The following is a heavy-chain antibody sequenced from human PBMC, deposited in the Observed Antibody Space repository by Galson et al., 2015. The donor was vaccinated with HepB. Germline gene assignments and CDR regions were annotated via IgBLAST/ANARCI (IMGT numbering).Heavy chain of an antibody. J-gene: IGHJ3*02. Sequence: SETLSLTCTVSGGSISSSSYYWGWIRQPPGKGLEWIGSIYYSGSTYYNPSLKSRVTISVDTSKNQFSLKLSSVTAADTAVYYCARLVVGATTGDAFDIWGQGTMVTVS. CDR1: GGSISSSSYY. CDR3: ARLVVGATTGDAFDI. D-gene: IGHD1-26*01. CDR2: IYYSGST. V-gene: IGHV4-39*01.